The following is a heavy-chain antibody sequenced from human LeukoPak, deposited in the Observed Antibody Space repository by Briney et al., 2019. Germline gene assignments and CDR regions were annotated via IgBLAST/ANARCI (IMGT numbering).Heavy chain of an antibody. V-gene: IGHV5-51*01. Sequence: GESLKISCEGPGYSFTTYWIGWVRQMPGKGLEWMGVIYPGDSDTRYSPSFQGQVTISADKSINTAYLQWSSLKASDTAMYYCARRFNNYDFWTRWGQGTLVTV. CDR1: GYSFTTYW. CDR3: ARRFNNYDFWTR. J-gene: IGHJ4*02. D-gene: IGHD3-3*01. CDR2: IYPGDSDT.